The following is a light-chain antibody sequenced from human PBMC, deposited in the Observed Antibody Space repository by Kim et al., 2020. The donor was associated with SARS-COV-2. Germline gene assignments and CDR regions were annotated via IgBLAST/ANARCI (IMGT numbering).Light chain of an antibody. Sequence: DIQMTQSPSSVSASVGDRVTITCRASRNINNWLAWYQQKPGKAPKVLIYAASSLQSGVPSRFSGSGSGTDFTLTINNLQPEDFATYYCQQTNSFPITFGQGTRLEIK. CDR1: RNINNW. J-gene: IGKJ5*01. CDR3: QQTNSFPIT. V-gene: IGKV1-12*01. CDR2: AAS.